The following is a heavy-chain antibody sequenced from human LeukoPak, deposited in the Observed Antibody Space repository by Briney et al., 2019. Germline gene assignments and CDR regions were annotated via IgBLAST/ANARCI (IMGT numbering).Heavy chain of an antibody. CDR1: GGSISSGSYY. J-gene: IGHJ5*02. CDR2: IYTSGST. V-gene: IGHV4-61*02. Sequence: SETLSLTCTVSGGSISSGSYYWSWIRQPAGKGLEWIGRIYTSGSTNYNPSLKSRVTISVDTSKNQFSLKLSSVTAADTAVYYCARGMVRGVIITPSWFDPWGQGTLVTVSS. CDR3: ARGMVRGVIITPSWFDP. D-gene: IGHD3-10*01.